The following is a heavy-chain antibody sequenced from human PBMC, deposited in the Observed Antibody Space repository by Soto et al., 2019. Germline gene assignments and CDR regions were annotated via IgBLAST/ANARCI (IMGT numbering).Heavy chain of an antibody. D-gene: IGHD3-3*01. V-gene: IGHV4-34*01. J-gene: IGHJ4*02. CDR2: INHSGST. CDR1: GGSFSGYY. CDR3: ASTYYDFWSGYHPLYYFDS. Sequence: PSETLSLTCAVYGGSFSGYYWSWIRQPPGKGLEWIGEINHSGSTNYNPSLKSRVTISVDTYKNQFSLMLSSVTAADTAVYYCASTYYDFWSGYHPLYYFDSWGQGTPVTVSS.